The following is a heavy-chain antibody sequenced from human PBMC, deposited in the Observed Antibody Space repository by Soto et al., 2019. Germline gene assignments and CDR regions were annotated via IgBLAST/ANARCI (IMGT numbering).Heavy chain of an antibody. D-gene: IGHD1-1*01. V-gene: IGHV3-30*18. CDR1: GFTFSSYG. Sequence: QVQLVESGGGVVQPGRSLRLSCAASGFTFSSYGMHWVRQAPGKGLEWVTVISYDGNVAYYADSVKGRFTISRDNSNNTLYLQMNSLRTEDTAMYYCAKEGPITNWYVDYLGQGTLVTVSS. CDR3: AKEGPITNWYVDY. J-gene: IGHJ4*02. CDR2: ISYDGNVA.